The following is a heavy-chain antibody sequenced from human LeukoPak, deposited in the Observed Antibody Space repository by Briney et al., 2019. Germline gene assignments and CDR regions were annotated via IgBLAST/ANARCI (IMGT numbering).Heavy chain of an antibody. D-gene: IGHD2-8*02. CDR1: GFIFSYYG. J-gene: IGHJ4*02. Sequence: GRSLRLSCAASGFIFSYYGMHWVRQAPGKGLEWLAVIWPDGTIQYYADPVKGRFTISGDNSKNTFYLQLTGLRADDSAVYYCARHNHDWGWDFWGQGAQVTVSS. CDR2: IWPDGTIQ. CDR3: ARHNHDWGWDF. V-gene: IGHV3-33*01.